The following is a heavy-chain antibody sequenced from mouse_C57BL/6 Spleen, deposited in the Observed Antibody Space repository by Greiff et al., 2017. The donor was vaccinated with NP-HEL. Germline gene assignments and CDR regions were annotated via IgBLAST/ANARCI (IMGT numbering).Heavy chain of an antibody. D-gene: IGHD1-1*01. CDR3: AKHHYGSSYSD. Sequence: EVQLQQSGPELVKPGASVKMSCKASGYTFTDYNMHWVKQSHGKSLEWIGYINPNNGGTSYNQKFKGKATLTVNKSSSTAYMELRSLTSEYSAVYYCAKHHYGSSYSDWGQGTTLTVSS. J-gene: IGHJ2*01. V-gene: IGHV1-22*01. CDR1: GYTFTDYN. CDR2: INPNNGGT.